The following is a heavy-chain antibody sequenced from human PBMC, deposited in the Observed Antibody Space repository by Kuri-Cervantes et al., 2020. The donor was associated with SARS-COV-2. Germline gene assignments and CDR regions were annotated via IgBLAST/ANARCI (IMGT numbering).Heavy chain of an antibody. CDR2: ISGSGGST. CDR1: GFTFSTYA. CDR3: AKWDVIVVVAAPELHY. D-gene: IGHD2-15*01. J-gene: IGHJ4*02. V-gene: IGHV3-23*01. Sequence: GESLKISCAASGFTFSTYATTWVRQAPGKGLEWVSAISGSGGSTYYADSVQGRFTISRDNSKNTLYLQMNSLRAEDTAVYYCAKWDVIVVVAAPELHYWGQGTLVTVSS.